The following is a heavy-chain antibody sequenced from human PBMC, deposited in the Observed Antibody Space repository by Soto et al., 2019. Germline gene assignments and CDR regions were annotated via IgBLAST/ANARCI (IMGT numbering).Heavy chain of an antibody. J-gene: IGHJ4*02. D-gene: IGHD5-12*01. CDR1: GGSSSSYY. CDR3: ARATGYSVYVDY. V-gene: IGHV4-59*01. CDR2: INYSGST. Sequence: SETLSLTCTVSGGSSSSYYWSWIRQPPGKGLEWIGYINYSGSTNYNPSLKSRVTISVDTSKNQFSLKLSSVTAADTAVYFCARATGYSVYVDYLGQGPLVTAPQ.